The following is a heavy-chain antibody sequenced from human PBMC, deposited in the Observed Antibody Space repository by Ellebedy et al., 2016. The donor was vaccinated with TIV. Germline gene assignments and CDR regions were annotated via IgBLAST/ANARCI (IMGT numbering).Heavy chain of an antibody. CDR1: GFSLSTSGMG. V-gene: IGHV2-5*01. Sequence: SGPTLVKPTQALTLTCTFSGFSLSTSGMGVGWIRQPPGKALEWLALIYWNDDKRYSPSLKSRLTITKDTSKNQVVLTMTNMDPVDTATYYCARSPYGSPSDWFDPWGQGTLVTVSS. D-gene: IGHD3-10*01. CDR3: ARSPYGSPSDWFDP. CDR2: IYWNDDK. J-gene: IGHJ5*02.